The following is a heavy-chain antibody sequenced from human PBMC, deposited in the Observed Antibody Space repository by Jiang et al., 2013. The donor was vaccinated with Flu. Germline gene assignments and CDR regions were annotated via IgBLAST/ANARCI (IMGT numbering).Heavy chain of an antibody. Sequence: LLKPSETLSLTCTVSGGSISSYYWSWIRQPPGKGLEWIGYIYYSGSTNYNPSLKSRVTISVDTSKNQFSLKLSSVTAADTAVYYCARHEYGYAYYFDYWAREPWSPSPQ. CDR3: ARHEYGYAYYFDY. J-gene: IGHJ4*02. V-gene: IGHV4-59*08. CDR1: GGSISSYY. D-gene: IGHD5-18*01. CDR2: IYYSGST.